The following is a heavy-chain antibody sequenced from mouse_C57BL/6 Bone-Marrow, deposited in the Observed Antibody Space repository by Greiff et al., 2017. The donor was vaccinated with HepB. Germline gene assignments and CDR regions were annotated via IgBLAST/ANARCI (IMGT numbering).Heavy chain of an antibody. Sequence: QVQLKESGPGLVQPSQSLSITCTVSGFSLTSYGVHWVRQSPGKGLEWLGVIWSGGSTDYNAAFISRLSISKDNSKSQVFFKMNSLQADDTAIYYCARIPITTVVAPGFAYWGQGTLVTVSA. CDR1: GFSLTSYG. V-gene: IGHV2-2*01. CDR3: ARIPITTVVAPGFAY. J-gene: IGHJ3*01. D-gene: IGHD1-1*01. CDR2: IWSGGST.